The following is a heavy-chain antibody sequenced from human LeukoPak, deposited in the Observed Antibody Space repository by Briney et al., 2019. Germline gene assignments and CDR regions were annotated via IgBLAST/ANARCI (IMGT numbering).Heavy chain of an antibody. CDR3: ARALAVAGTRDAFDI. D-gene: IGHD6-19*01. J-gene: IGHJ3*02. CDR2: IYYSGST. CDR1: GGSISSYY. Sequence: SETLSLTCTVSGGSISSYYWSWIRQPPGKGLEWIGYIYYSGSTNYNPSLKSRVTISVDTSKNQFSLKLSSVTAADTAVYYCARALAVAGTRDAFDIWGQGTMVTVSS. V-gene: IGHV4-59*01.